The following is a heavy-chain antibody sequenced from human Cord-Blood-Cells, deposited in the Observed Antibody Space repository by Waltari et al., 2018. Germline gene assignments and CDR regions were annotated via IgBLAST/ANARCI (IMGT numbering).Heavy chain of an antibody. Sequence: LHLQESCPGLVKPSETLSLTCTVSGGSISSSSYYWGWIRQPPGKGLEWIGSIYYSGSTYYNPSLKSRVTISVDTSKNQFSLKLSSVTAADTAVYYCARTDSFDLWGRGTLVTVSS. D-gene: IGHD3-3*01. CDR3: ARTDSFDL. V-gene: IGHV4-39*01. CDR2: IYYSGST. J-gene: IGHJ2*01. CDR1: GGSISSSSYY.